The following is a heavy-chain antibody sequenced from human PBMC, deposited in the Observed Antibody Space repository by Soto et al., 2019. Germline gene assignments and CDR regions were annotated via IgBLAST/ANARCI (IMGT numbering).Heavy chain of an antibody. V-gene: IGHV1-18*01. CDR1: GYTFTSYG. Sequence: QVQLVQSGAEVKKPGASVKVSCKASGYTFTSYGISWVRQAPGQGLEWMGWISAYNGNTNYAQKLQGRVTMTTDTSTITAYMELRGLRSDDTAVYYCARAGYCTNGVCYTGRVVIDYWGQGTLVTVSS. CDR2: ISAYNGNT. D-gene: IGHD2-8*01. CDR3: ARAGYCTNGVCYTGRVVIDY. J-gene: IGHJ4*02.